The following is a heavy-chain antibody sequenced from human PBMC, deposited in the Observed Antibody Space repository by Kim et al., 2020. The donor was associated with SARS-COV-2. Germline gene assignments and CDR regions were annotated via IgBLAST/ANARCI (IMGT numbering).Heavy chain of an antibody. J-gene: IGHJ4*02. V-gene: IGHV3-23*01. CDR3: AKGLPRGLITLVRGDYAGPYDY. Sequence: GGSLRLSCAASGFTFSSYAMSWVRQAPGKGLEWVSAISGSGGSTYYADSVKGRFTISRDNSKNTLYLQMNSLRAEDTAVYYRAKGLPRGLITLVRGDYAGPYDYGGQGILVTVSS. CDR2: ISGSGGST. D-gene: IGHD3-10*01. CDR1: GFTFSSYA.